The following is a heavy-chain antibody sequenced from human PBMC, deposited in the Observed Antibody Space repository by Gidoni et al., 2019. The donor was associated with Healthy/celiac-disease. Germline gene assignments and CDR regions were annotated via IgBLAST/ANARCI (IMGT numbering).Heavy chain of an antibody. CDR2: ISSSSSYI. CDR1: GFTFSSYS. CDR3: ARARGLYSSGWYVDY. D-gene: IGHD6-19*01. Sequence: EVQLVESGGGLVKPGGSLRLSCAASGFTFSSYSMNWVRQAPGKGLEWVSSISSSSSYIYYADSVKGRFTISRDNAKNSLYLQMNSLRAEDTAVYYCARARGLYSSGWYVDYWGQGTLVTVSS. J-gene: IGHJ4*02. V-gene: IGHV3-21*01.